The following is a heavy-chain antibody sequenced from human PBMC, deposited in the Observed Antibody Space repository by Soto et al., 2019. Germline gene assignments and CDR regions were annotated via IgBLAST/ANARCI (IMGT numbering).Heavy chain of an antibody. CDR1: GYTFTSYY. CDR2: INPSGGST. J-gene: IGHJ3*02. V-gene: IGHV1-46*01. CDR3: ASSSSWYQGGKDAFDI. D-gene: IGHD6-13*01. Sequence: QVQLVQSGAEVKKPGASVKVSCKASGYTFTSYYMHWVRQAPGQGLEWMGIINPSGGSTSYAQKFRGRVTMTRDTSTSTVYMELSSLRSEDTAVYYCASSSSWYQGGKDAFDIWGQGTMVTVSS.